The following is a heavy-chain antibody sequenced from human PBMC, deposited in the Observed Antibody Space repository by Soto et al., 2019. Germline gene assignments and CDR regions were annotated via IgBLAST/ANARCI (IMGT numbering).Heavy chain of an antibody. Sequence: QVQLVQSGAEVKKPGSSVKVACKASGGTFSRYSITWVRQAPGHGLEWRGRIIPIVGIASYAQKFQGRVTITADESTSTAYMELSSLRSDDTAVYYCAREDRDRETGLVPAAIDVMDVWGQVTTVTVSS. D-gene: IGHD2-2*01. CDR3: AREDRDRETGLVPAAIDVMDV. CDR2: IIPIVGIA. V-gene: IGHV1-69*08. CDR1: GGTFSRYS. J-gene: IGHJ6*02.